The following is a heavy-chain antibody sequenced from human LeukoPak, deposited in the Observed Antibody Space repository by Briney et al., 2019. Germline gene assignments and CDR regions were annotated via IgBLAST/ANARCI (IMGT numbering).Heavy chain of an antibody. CDR1: GGSFSGYY. Sequence: PETLSLTCAVYGGSFSGYYWSWIRQPPGKGLEWIGEINHSGSTNYNPSLKSRVTISVDTSKNQFSLKLSSVTAADTAVYYCARVLDSSGYYYGFDPWGQGTLVPVSS. J-gene: IGHJ5*02. CDR2: INHSGST. D-gene: IGHD3-22*01. CDR3: ARVLDSSGYYYGFDP. V-gene: IGHV4-34*01.